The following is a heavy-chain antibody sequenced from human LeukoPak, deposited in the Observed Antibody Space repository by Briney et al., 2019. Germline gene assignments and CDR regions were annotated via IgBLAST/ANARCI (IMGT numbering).Heavy chain of an antibody. CDR2: IIPIFGTA. Sequence: ASVKVSRKASGGTFSSYAISWVRQAPGQGLEWMGGIIPIFGTANYAQKFQGRVTITADESTSTAYMELSSLRSEDTAVYYCARTPLDCSSTSCYGYDAFDIWGQGTMVTVSS. V-gene: IGHV1-69*01. D-gene: IGHD2-2*01. J-gene: IGHJ3*02. CDR1: GGTFSSYA. CDR3: ARTPLDCSSTSCYGYDAFDI.